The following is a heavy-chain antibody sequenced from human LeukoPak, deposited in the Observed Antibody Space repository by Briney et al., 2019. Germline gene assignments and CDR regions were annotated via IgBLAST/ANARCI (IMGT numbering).Heavy chain of an antibody. CDR3: VAMLRGVGY. D-gene: IGHD3-10*01. J-gene: IGHJ4*02. V-gene: IGHV3-72*01. CDR1: GFTFSDHY. CDR2: IRNKVNSHTT. Sequence: GGSLKLSCAASGFTFSDHYMDWVRQAPGKGLEWVGRIRNKVNSHTTEYSASVKGRFTISRDDSTNSVYLQMNSLKTEDTAVYYCVAMLRGVGYWGQGTLVTVSS.